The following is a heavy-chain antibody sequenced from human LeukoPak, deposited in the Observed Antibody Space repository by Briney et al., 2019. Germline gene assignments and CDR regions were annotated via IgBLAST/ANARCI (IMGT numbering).Heavy chain of an antibody. CDR1: GFTFSSYG. Sequence: GGSLRLSCAASGFTFSSYGMHWVRQAPGKGLEWVAVIWYDGSNKYYADSVKGRFTISRDNSKNTLYLQMNSLRAEDTAVYYCASIGSGYHIDYWGQGTLVTVSS. CDR3: ASIGSGYHIDY. D-gene: IGHD3-22*01. J-gene: IGHJ4*02. CDR2: IWYDGSNK. V-gene: IGHV3-33*01.